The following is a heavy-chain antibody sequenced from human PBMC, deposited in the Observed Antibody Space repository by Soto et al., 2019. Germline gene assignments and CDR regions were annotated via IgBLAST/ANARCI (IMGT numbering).Heavy chain of an antibody. CDR1: GYSFSSSW. CDR2: IGPSDSYT. CDR3: ARLGETYCSGDTCYQSQTFDYYGLDV. Sequence: GESLKISCKGSGYSFSSSWINWVRQMPGKGLAWMGRIGPSDSYTKHSPSFQGHVTISADKSIRTAYLQWSSLKASDTAMYYCARLGETYCSGDTCYQSQTFDYYGLDVWGQGTTVTVSS. D-gene: IGHD2-15*01. J-gene: IGHJ6*02. V-gene: IGHV5-10-1*01.